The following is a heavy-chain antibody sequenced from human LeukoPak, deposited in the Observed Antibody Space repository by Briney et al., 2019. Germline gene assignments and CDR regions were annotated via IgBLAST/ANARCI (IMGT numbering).Heavy chain of an antibody. V-gene: IGHV1-24*01. CDR2: FHPEDGET. CDR3: ATDRGNIGWYLGFDY. Sequence: ASVKVSSKVSGYALTELSMHWVRQAPGKGLEWMGGFHPEDGETIYAQKFQGRVAVTEDPSTDTAYMELSSLRSEDTAVYYCATDRGNIGWYLGFDYWGQGTVVTVSS. CDR1: GYALTELS. J-gene: IGHJ4*02. D-gene: IGHD6-19*01.